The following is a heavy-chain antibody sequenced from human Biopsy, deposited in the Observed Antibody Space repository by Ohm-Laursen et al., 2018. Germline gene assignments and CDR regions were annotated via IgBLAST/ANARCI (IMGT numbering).Heavy chain of an antibody. Sequence: VASVKVSCKASGDSFTSYAIGWVRQAPGQGLEWMVGIIPIPNVATYAQKFQGRITITADESTSTAYMELSSLTSDDTAVYFCARGEGSSWFDPWGHGTLVTVSS. CDR1: GDSFTSYA. CDR2: IIPIPNVA. V-gene: IGHV1-69*10. J-gene: IGHJ5*02. D-gene: IGHD1-26*01. CDR3: ARGEGSSWFDP.